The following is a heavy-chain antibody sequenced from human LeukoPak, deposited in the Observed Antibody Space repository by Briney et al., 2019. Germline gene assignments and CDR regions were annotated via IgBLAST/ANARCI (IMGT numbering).Heavy chain of an antibody. D-gene: IGHD4-17*01. Sequence: TGRSLRLSCAASGFTFSSYGMHWVRQAPGKGLEWVLGISASGGATYYADSVKGRFTISRDNSKNTLYLQMNSLKAEDAALYYCAKGNYGEKIDYWGPGTLVTVSS. CDR2: ISASGGAT. CDR1: GFTFSSYG. CDR3: AKGNYGEKIDY. J-gene: IGHJ4*02. V-gene: IGHV3-23*01.